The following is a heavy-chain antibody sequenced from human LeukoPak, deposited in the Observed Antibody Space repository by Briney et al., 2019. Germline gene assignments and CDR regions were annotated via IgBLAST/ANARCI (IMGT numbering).Heavy chain of an antibody. CDR3: ARAGNLYAFDI. Sequence: SETLSLTCAVYGGSFSGYYRSWIRQPPGKGLEWIGEINHSGSTNYNPSLKSRVTISVDTSKNQFSLKLSSVTAADTAVYYCARAGNLYAFDIWGQGTMVTVSS. D-gene: IGHD4-23*01. J-gene: IGHJ3*02. CDR2: INHSGST. CDR1: GGSFSGYY. V-gene: IGHV4-34*01.